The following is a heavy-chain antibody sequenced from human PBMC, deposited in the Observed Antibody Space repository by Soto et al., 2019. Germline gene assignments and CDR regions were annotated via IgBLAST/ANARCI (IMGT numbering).Heavy chain of an antibody. CDR1: GGSFSGYY. D-gene: IGHD3-3*01. V-gene: IGHV4-34*01. J-gene: IGHJ5*02. Sequence: SETLSLTCAVYGGSFSGYYWSWIRQPPGKGLEWIGEINHSGSTNYNPSLKSRVTISVDTSKNQFSLKLSSVTAADTAVYYCARVLWYYDFWSGYYTQNWFDPWGQGTLVTVSS. CDR2: INHSGST. CDR3: ARVLWYYDFWSGYYTQNWFDP.